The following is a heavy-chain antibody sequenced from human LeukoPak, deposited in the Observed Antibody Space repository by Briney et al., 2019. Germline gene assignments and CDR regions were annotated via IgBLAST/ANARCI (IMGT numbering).Heavy chain of an antibody. D-gene: IGHD4-23*01. V-gene: IGHV3-15*05. CDR1: GFTFSDAW. Sequence: GGSLRLSCAASGFTFSDAWMSWVRQAPGKGLEWVGCIKSKADGGTTDYAAPVKGRFTISRDNSKNSLYLQMNSLRTEDTALYYCAKAGIGSVVTPFEYFQHWGQGTLVTVSS. CDR2: IKSKADGGTT. J-gene: IGHJ1*01. CDR3: AKAGIGSVVTPFEYFQH.